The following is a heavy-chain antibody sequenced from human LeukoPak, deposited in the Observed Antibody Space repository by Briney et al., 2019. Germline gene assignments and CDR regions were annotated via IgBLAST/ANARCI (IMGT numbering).Heavy chain of an antibody. Sequence: PGGSLRLSCAASGFTFSSYSMNWVRQAPGKGLEWVSSISSSSSYIYYADSVKGRFTISRDNAKNSLYLQMNSLRAEDTAVYYCARECSSTSCLAGAFDIWGQGTMVTVSS. V-gene: IGHV3-21*06. D-gene: IGHD2-2*01. J-gene: IGHJ3*02. CDR2: ISSSSSYI. CDR3: ARECSSTSCLAGAFDI. CDR1: GFTFSSYS.